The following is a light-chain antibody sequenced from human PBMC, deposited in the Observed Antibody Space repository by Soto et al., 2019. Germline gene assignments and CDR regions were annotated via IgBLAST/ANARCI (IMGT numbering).Light chain of an antibody. V-gene: IGKV3-11*01. CDR2: DPS. CDR1: QSVRSY. CDR3: QQRSNWPTT. Sequence: EIVLTQSPATLSLSPGERATLSCRASQSVRSYLAWYQQKHGQAPRLLIYDPSNRATCIPARYSGGGSGADFTLTISSLEPEDFAVYYCQQRSNWPTTFGQGTKLEIK. J-gene: IGKJ2*01.